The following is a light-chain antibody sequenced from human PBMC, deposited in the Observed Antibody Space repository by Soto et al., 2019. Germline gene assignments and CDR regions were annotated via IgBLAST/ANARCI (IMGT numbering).Light chain of an antibody. Sequence: EIVMTQSPGTLSLSPGERATISCRASQVIGSRYLAWYHQKSGQAPRLLIYGASSRATGIPDRFSGSGSGTDFTLTISRLEPEDFGVYYCQQYNNWPGWTFGQGTKVEIK. CDR3: QQYNNWPGWT. CDR1: QVIGSRY. J-gene: IGKJ1*01. CDR2: GAS. V-gene: IGKV3-20*01.